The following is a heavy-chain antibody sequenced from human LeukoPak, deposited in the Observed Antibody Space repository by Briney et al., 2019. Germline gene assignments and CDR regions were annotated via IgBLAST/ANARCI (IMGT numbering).Heavy chain of an antibody. CDR3: ARDVYTGRYYLDY. V-gene: IGHV3-53*01. D-gene: IGHD1-26*01. CDR2: TYSSGST. J-gene: IGHJ4*02. CDR1: GFTVSSNF. Sequence: GGSLRLSCAASGFTVSSNFMSWVRQAPGKGLEWVSVTYSSGSTYYADSVKGRFTISRDNSKNTLDLQMNCMRAEDTAVYYCARDVYTGRYYLDYWGQGTLVTVSS.